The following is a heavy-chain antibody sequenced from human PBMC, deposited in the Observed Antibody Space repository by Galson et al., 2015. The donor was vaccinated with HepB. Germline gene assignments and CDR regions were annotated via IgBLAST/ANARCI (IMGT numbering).Heavy chain of an antibody. J-gene: IGHJ6*03. Sequence: SLRLSCAASGFTFSSYAMTWVRQAPGQGLEWVSGISGSGGSTNYAVSVKGRVIMSRDNSKNTLYLQMNSLRAEDTSVYYCAKVLVSYFWSCFYSILRGARSDSSMDVSGKGTTVTVSS. CDR3: AKVLVSYFWSCFYSILRGARSDSSMDV. V-gene: IGHV3-23*01. CDR1: GFTFSSYA. D-gene: IGHD3-3*01. CDR2: ISGSGGST.